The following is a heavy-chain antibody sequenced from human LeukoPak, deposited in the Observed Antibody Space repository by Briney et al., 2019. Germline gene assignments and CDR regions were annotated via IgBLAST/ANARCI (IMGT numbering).Heavy chain of an antibody. D-gene: IGHD6-6*01. CDR2: IYTSGST. V-gene: IGHV4-61*02. J-gene: IGHJ6*03. CDR1: GGSISSGSYY. CDR3: ARWSGSVTARNYYYYMDV. Sequence: SETLSLTCTVSGGSISSGSYYWSWIRQPAGKGLEWIVRIYTSGSTNYNPSLKSRVTISVNTSKNQFSLKLSSVTAADTAVYYCARWSGSVTARNYYYYMDVWGEGTTVTVSS.